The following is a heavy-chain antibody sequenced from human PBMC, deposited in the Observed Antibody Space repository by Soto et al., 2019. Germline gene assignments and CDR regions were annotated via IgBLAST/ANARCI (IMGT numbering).Heavy chain of an antibody. CDR1: GGSIGSYY. V-gene: IGHV4-59*12. D-gene: IGHD3-10*01. CDR2: IHHSGST. Sequence: PSETLSLTCTVSGGSIGSYYWSWIRQSPEKGLEWIAFIHHSGSTNYKPSLKSRVTISVDKSKNQFSLNLSSVTAADTAVYYCARDQNGSGNYYTRYFDDWGQGTLVTVSS. CDR3: ARDQNGSGNYYTRYFDD. J-gene: IGHJ4*02.